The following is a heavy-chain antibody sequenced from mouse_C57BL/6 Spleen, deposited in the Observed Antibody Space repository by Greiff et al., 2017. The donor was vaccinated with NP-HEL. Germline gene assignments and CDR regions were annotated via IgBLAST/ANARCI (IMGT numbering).Heavy chain of an antibody. CDR2: IHPGDGDT. CDR1: GYAFSSSW. D-gene: IGHD2-1*01. CDR3: ARCYYGNYVYALDY. J-gene: IGHJ4*01. Sequence: QVQLQQSGPELVKPGASVKISCKASGYAFSSSWMNWVKQRPGKGLEWIGRIHPGDGDTNYNGKFKGKATLTADNSSSTAYMQLSSLTSEDSAVYFCARCYYGNYVYALDYWGQGTSVTVSS. V-gene: IGHV1-82*01.